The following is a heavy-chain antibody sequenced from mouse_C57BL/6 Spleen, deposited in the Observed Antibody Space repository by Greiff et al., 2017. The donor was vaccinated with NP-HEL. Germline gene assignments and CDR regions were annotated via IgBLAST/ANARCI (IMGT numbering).Heavy chain of an antibody. D-gene: IGHD1-1*01. CDR2: IYPGDGDT. Sequence: VQLVESGAELVKPGASVKISCKASGYAFSSYWMNWVKQRPGKGLEWIGQIYPGDGDTNYNGKFKGKATLTADKSSSTAYMQLSSLTSEDSAVYFCARSERYYGSTFYYAMDYWGQGTSVTVSS. CDR3: ARSERYYGSTFYYAMDY. V-gene: IGHV1-80*01. J-gene: IGHJ4*01. CDR1: GYAFSSYW.